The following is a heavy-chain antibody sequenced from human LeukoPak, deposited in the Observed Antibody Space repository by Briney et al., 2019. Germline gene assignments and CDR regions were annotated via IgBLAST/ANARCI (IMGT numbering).Heavy chain of an antibody. J-gene: IGHJ5*02. Sequence: SVKVSCKASGLTITTSAIQWVQQARGQRLEWIGWIVVGSGKTNYAQKFQERVTITRDMSTSTAYMELSSLRSEDTAVYYCAALSMIVVVDGWFDPWGQGTLVTVSS. D-gene: IGHD3-22*01. CDR2: IVVGSGKT. CDR1: GLTITTSA. CDR3: AALSMIVVVDGWFDP. V-gene: IGHV1-58*02.